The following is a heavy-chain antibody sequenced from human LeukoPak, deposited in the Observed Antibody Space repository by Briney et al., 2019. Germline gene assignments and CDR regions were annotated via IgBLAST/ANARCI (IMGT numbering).Heavy chain of an antibody. D-gene: IGHD3-10*01. CDR2: IYHSGST. CDR3: ARDKTYGSGGFDY. J-gene: IGHJ4*02. V-gene: IGHV4-4*02. CDR1: GGSISSSNW. Sequence: SETLSLTCAVSGGSISSSNWWSWVRQPPGKGLEWIGEIYHSGSTNYNPSLKSRVTISVDKSKNRFSLKLSSVTAADTAVYYCARDKTYGSGGFDYWGQGTLVTVSS.